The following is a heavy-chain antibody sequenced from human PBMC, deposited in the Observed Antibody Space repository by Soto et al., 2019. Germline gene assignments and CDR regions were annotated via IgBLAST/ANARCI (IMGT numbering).Heavy chain of an antibody. V-gene: IGHV1-69*13. CDR1: GGTFSSYA. Sequence: GASVKVSCKASGGTFSSYAISWVRQAPGQGLEWMGGIIPIFGTANYAQKFQGRVTITADESTSTAYMELSSLRSEDTAVYYCARNIRQLELTPLIGYWGQGTLVTVSS. CDR3: ARNIRQLELTPLIGY. D-gene: IGHD1-1*01. CDR2: IIPIFGTA. J-gene: IGHJ4*02.